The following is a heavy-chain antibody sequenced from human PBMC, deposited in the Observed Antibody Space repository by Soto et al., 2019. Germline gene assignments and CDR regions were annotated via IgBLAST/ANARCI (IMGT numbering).Heavy chain of an antibody. D-gene: IGHD3-3*01. J-gene: IGHJ6*03. CDR3: TRHERFLEWLLHRIVDYYYYMDV. V-gene: IGHV3-49*03. Sequence: GGSLRLSCTASGFTFGDYAMSWFRQAPGKGLEWVGFIRSKAYGGTTEYAASVKGRFTISRDDSKSIAYLQMNSLKTEDTAVYYCTRHERFLEWLLHRIVDYYYYMDVWGKGTTVTVSS. CDR1: GFTFGDYA. CDR2: IRSKAYGGTT.